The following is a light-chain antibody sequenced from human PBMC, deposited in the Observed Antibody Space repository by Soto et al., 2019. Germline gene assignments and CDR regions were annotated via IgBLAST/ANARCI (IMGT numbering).Light chain of an antibody. CDR1: QSVSSY. Sequence: EIVLTQSPATLSLSPGERATLSCRASQSVSSYLAWYQQKPGQAPRLLFYDASNRATGIPARFSGSGSGTDFTLTISSLEPEDFAVYYCQQRSNWPPSITFGQGTRLEIK. CDR3: QQRSNWPPSIT. J-gene: IGKJ5*01. V-gene: IGKV3-11*01. CDR2: DAS.